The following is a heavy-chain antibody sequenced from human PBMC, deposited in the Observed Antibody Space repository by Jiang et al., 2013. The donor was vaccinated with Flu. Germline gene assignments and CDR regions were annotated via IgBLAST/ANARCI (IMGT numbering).Heavy chain of an antibody. D-gene: IGHD3-22*01. CDR2: ISGGGGDGT. J-gene: IGHJ4*02. CDR3: AKLVDYFDSSGYFDY. CDR1: GFTFAAYA. V-gene: IGHV3-23*01. Sequence: VQLLESRGGSVQPGGSLRLSCAASGFTFAAYAMTWVRQAPGKGLEWVSSISGGGGDGTYYADSVKGRFTISRDNSRNTLYLQMNSLRAEDTAVYYCAKLVDYFDSSGYFDYWGQGTPVTVSS.